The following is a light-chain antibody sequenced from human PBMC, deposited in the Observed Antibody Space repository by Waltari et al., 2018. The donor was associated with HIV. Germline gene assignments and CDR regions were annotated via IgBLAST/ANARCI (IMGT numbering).Light chain of an antibody. CDR3: QTWGTGIRV. Sequence: QVVLTQSPSASAPLGASVKLTCPLCSGHSNYAIAWHQLQPGKGPRYLMKLNSDGTHTKGAGLPVRFSGSSSGAERYLTISSLQSEDEADYYCQTWGTGIRVFGGGTKLTVL. J-gene: IGLJ3*02. CDR1: SGHSNYA. CDR2: LNSDGTH. V-gene: IGLV4-69*01.